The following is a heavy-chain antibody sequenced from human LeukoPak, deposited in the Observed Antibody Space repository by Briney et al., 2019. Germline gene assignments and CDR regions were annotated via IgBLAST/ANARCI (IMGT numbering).Heavy chain of an antibody. V-gene: IGHV3-30-3*01. Sequence: GGSLRLSCAASGFTFSSYAMHWVRQAPGKGLEWVAVISYAGSNKYYADSVKGRFTISRDNSKNTLYLQMNSLRAEDTAVYYCARDLLKDFGVVIIRRYYYGMDVWGQGTTVTVSS. CDR3: ARDLLKDFGVVIIRRYYYGMDV. CDR1: GFTFSSYA. CDR2: ISYAGSNK. J-gene: IGHJ6*02. D-gene: IGHD3-3*01.